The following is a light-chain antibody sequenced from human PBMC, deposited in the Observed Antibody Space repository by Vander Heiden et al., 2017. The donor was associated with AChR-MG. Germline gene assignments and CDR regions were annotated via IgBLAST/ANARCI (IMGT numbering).Light chain of an antibody. CDR2: GNS. J-gene: IGLJ1*01. CDR3: QSYDSSLSGYV. V-gene: IGLV1-40*01. Sequence: QSVLPQPPSVSGAPGQRATSSWTGSSSKIGEGYGVHWYQQLPGTAPKLLIYGNSNRPSGVPDRFSGSKSGTSASMAITGLQAEDEADYYCQSYDSSLSGYVFGTGTKVTVL. CDR1: SSKIGEGYG.